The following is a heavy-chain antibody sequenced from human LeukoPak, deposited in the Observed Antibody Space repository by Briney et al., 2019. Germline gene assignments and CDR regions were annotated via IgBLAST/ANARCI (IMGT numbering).Heavy chain of an antibody. CDR3: AKASYYDFWSGSSSYYFDY. J-gene: IGHJ4*02. V-gene: IGHV3-23*01. D-gene: IGHD3-3*01. CDR2: ISGSGGST. CDR1: GFTFSSYA. Sequence: PGGSLRLSCAASGFTFSSYAMSWVRQAPGKGLEWVSAISGSGGSTYYADSVKGQFTISRDNSKNTLYLQMNSLRAEDTAVYYCAKASYYDFWSGSSSYYFDYWGQGTLVTVSS.